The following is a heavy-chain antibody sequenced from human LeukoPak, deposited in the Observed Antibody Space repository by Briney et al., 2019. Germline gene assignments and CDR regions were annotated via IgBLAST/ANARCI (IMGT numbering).Heavy chain of an antibody. V-gene: IGHV1-46*01. CDR1: GYTFTSYY. J-gene: IGHJ4*02. CDR2: IDPSGGST. Sequence: ASAKVSCKASGYTFTSYYMHWVRQAPGQGLEWMGIIDPSGGSTSYAQRFQGRVTMTTDTPTSTAYMELRSLTSGDTAVYYCARDRGPSYCSSTTCRTLDWWGQGTLVTVSS. CDR3: ARDRGPSYCSSTTCRTLDW. D-gene: IGHD2-2*01.